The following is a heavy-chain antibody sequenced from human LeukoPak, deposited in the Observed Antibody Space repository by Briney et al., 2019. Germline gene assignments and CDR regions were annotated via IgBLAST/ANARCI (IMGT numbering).Heavy chain of an antibody. J-gene: IGHJ3*02. D-gene: IGHD1-1*01. V-gene: IGHV4-39*01. CDR2: IHYSGNT. CDR3: ARNVPSPSHHFDI. Sequence: SETLSLTCTVSGGSISSYYWGWIRQPPGKGLEWIGSIHYSGNTYYNPSLKSRVTISVDTSKDQFSLKLTSVTAADTAVYYCARNVPSPSHHFDIWGQGTVVTVSS. CDR1: GGSISSYY.